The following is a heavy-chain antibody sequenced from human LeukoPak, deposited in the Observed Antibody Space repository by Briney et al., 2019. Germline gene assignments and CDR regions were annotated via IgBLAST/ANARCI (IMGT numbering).Heavy chain of an antibody. CDR3: ARDDSASGRGLDS. CDR2: ICTSETT. V-gene: IGHV4-4*07. Sequence: ASETLSLTCTVSGGSISSYFWTWIRQPAGKGMEWIGRICTSETTNYNPSLKNRVTMSVDTSKNQFSLKMRSVTAADTAVYYCARDDSASGRGLDSWGQGTLVTVSS. D-gene: IGHD3-10*01. CDR1: GGSISSYF. J-gene: IGHJ5*02.